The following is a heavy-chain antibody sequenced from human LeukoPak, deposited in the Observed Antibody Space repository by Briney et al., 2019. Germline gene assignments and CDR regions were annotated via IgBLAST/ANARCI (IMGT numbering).Heavy chain of an antibody. CDR3: AKTTYYYDSRGYYSFDY. D-gene: IGHD3-22*01. J-gene: IGHJ4*01. CDR1: GFTFSSYS. V-gene: IGHV3-23*01. Sequence: SGGSLRLSCAASGFTFSSYSMSWVRQAPGKGLEWVSAISCSGGSTYYADSVKGRFTISRDNSKNTLYLQMNSLRAEDTAVYYWAKTTYYYDSRGYYSFDYWGHGTLVTVSS. CDR2: ISCSGGST.